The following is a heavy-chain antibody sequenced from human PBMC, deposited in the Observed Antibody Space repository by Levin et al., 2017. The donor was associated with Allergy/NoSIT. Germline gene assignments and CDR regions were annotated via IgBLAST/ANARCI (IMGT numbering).Heavy chain of an antibody. Sequence: GESLKISCAASGFTFSSSAMHWVRQAPGKGLEWVAFISYDGSNENYAASVKGRFTISRDKSKNTLYLQMNSLRAEDTAVYYCARDTIGGVASWFDPWGQGTLVTVSS. CDR3: ARDTIGGVASWFDP. CDR1: GFTFSSSA. CDR2: ISYDGSNE. V-gene: IGHV3-30-3*01. J-gene: IGHJ5*02. D-gene: IGHD2-8*02.